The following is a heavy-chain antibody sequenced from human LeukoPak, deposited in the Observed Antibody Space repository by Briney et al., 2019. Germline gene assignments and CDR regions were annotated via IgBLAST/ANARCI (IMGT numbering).Heavy chain of an antibody. CDR1: GFTFSSYA. V-gene: IGHV3-23*01. CDR3: ARTPRSVIILGAFDY. CDR2: ISGSGGST. J-gene: IGHJ4*02. D-gene: IGHD3-3*01. Sequence: PGGSLRLSCAASGFTFSSYAMSWVRQAPGKGLEWVSAISGSGGSTYYADSVKGRFTISRDNSKNTLYLQMNSLRAEDTAVYYCARTPRSVIILGAFDYWGQGTLVTVSS.